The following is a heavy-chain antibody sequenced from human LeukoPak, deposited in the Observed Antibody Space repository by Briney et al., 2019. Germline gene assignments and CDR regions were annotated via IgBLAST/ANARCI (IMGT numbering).Heavy chain of an antibody. Sequence: GGPLRLSCAASGFTFSSYEMNWVRQAPGKGLEWVSYISSSGSTIYYADSVKGRFTISGDNAKNSLYLQMNSLRAEDTAVYYCARTSAAGMLDYWGQGTLVTVSS. CDR2: ISSSGSTI. V-gene: IGHV3-48*03. D-gene: IGHD6-13*01. CDR3: ARTSAAGMLDY. J-gene: IGHJ4*02. CDR1: GFTFSSYE.